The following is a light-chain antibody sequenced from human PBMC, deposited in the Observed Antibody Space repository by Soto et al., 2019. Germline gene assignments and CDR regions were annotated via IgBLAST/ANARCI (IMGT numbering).Light chain of an antibody. V-gene: IGLV1-40*01. CDR1: TSNIGARFD. CDR3: QSYDSTLGGPV. J-gene: IGLJ3*02. Sequence: QSVLTQPPSVSGAPGQMVTISCTGSTSNIGARFDVHWYQQLPGTAPKVLIFGNTNRPSGVPDRFSGSKAGTSASLGITGLQDEDEADYYCQSYDSTLGGPVFGGGTKLTVL. CDR2: GNT.